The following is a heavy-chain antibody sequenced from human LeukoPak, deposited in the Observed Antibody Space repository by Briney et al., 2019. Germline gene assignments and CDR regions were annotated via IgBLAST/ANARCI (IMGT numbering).Heavy chain of an antibody. CDR3: ARGYALYSGRYIDFDY. V-gene: IGHV1-2*02. CDR1: GYTFTGHY. J-gene: IGHJ4*02. D-gene: IGHD1-26*01. Sequence: ASVKVSCKASGYTFTGHYMHWVRQAPGQGLEWMGWINPNNGGTNYAQKFQGRVTMTKDTSISTAYMELSRLRSDDTAVYYCARGYALYSGRYIDFDYWGQGTLVTVSS. CDR2: INPNNGGT.